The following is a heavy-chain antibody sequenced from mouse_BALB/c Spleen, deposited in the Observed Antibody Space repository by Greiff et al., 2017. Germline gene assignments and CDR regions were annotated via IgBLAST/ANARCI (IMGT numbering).Heavy chain of an antibody. V-gene: IGHV5-6-4*01. Sequence: DVHLVESGGGLVKPGGSLKLSCAASGFTFSSYTMSWVRQTPEKRLEWVATISSGGSYTYYPDSVKGRFTISRDNAKNTLYLQMSSLKSEDTAMYYCTRDYGAFTVPQDWFAYWGQGTLVTVSA. CDR1: GFTFSSYT. CDR2: ISSGGSYT. D-gene: IGHD1-1*01. J-gene: IGHJ3*01. CDR3: TRDYGAFTVPQDWFAY.